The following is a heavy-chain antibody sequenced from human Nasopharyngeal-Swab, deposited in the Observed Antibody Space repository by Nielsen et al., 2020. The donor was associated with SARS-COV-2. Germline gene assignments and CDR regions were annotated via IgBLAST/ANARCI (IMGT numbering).Heavy chain of an antibody. V-gene: IGHV1-18*04. CDR2: ISAYNGNT. CDR1: GYTFTGYY. D-gene: IGHD2-21*02. CDR3: ARLYCGGDCSYYYYYGMDV. J-gene: IGHJ6*02. Sequence: ASVKVSCKASGYTFTGYYMHWVRQAPGQGLEWMGWISAYNGNTNYAQKLQGRVTMTTDTSTSTAYMELRSLRSDDTAVYYCARLYCGGDCSYYYYYGMDVWGQGTTVTVSS.